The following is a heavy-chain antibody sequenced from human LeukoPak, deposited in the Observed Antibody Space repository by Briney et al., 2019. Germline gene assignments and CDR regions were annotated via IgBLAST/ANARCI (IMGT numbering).Heavy chain of an antibody. CDR1: GFTFDDYA. D-gene: IGHD4/OR15-4a*01. Sequence: GGSLRLSCAASGFTFDDYAMHWVRQAPGKGLEWVSGINWNSGIIDYADSVRGRFTISRDNAKNSLYLQMNSLRAEDTAFYYCAKGVLIDYQFYYMDVWGKGTTVTISS. J-gene: IGHJ6*03. CDR3: AKGVLIDYQFYYMDV. V-gene: IGHV3-9*01. CDR2: INWNSGII.